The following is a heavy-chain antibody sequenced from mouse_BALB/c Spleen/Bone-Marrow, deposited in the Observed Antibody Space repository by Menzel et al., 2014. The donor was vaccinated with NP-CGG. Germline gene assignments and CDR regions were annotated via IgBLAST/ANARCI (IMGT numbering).Heavy chain of an antibody. CDR3: ARKGAMITRYYAMDY. V-gene: IGHV5-17*02. CDR1: GFTFSSFG. J-gene: IGHJ4*01. Sequence: EVQRVESGGGLVQPGGSRKLSCAASGFTFSSFGMHWVRQAPEKGLEWVAYISNGSSPIYYADTVKGRFTISRDNPKNTLFLQMTSLRSEDTAMYYCARKGAMITRYYAMDYWGQGTSVTVSS. D-gene: IGHD2-4*01. CDR2: ISNGSSPI.